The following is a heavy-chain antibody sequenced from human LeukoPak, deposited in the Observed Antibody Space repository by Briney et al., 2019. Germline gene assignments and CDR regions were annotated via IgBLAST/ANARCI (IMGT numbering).Heavy chain of an antibody. CDR1: GGSISSYY. V-gene: IGHV4-59*12. CDR2: IYYSGST. Sequence: SETLSLTCTVSGGSISSYYWSWIRQPPGKGLEWIGYIYYSGSTNYNPSLKSRVTISVDRSKNQFSLKLSSVTAADTAVYYCARVKRRHELDYWGQGTLVTVSS. D-gene: IGHD3-10*01. J-gene: IGHJ4*02. CDR3: ARVKRRHELDY.